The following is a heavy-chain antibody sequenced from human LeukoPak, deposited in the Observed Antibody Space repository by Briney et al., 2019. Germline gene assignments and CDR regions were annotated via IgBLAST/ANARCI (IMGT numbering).Heavy chain of an antibody. J-gene: IGHJ6*02. CDR3: AKTGDPLYYYYGMDV. CDR1: GFTFSSYA. Sequence: PGGSLRLSCAASGFTFSSYAMSWVRQAPGKGLEWVSAISGSGGSTYYADSVKGRFTISRDNSKNTLYLQMNSLRAEDTAVYYCAKTGDPLYYYYGMDVWGQGTTVTVSS. D-gene: IGHD1-14*01. CDR2: ISGSGGST. V-gene: IGHV3-23*01.